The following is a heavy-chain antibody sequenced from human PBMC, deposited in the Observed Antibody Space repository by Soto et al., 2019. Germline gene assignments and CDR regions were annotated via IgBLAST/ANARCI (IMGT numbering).Heavy chain of an antibody. CDR2: ISRDGSDT. CDR1: GFTFNNYA. V-gene: IGHV3-30*18. D-gene: IGHD3-10*01. CDR3: AKDPYYSSGTYPDY. J-gene: IGHJ4*02. Sequence: PGGSLRLSCAASGFTFNNYAMHWVRQAPGKGLEWVAFISRDGSDTYYADSVKGRFTISRDNSKNTLYLQMNSLRSDDTSVYYCAKDPYYSSGTYPDYWGQGTLVTVS.